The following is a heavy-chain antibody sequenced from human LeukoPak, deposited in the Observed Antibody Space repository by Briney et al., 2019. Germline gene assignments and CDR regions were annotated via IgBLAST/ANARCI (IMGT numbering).Heavy chain of an antibody. CDR1: GGTFSSYA. Sequence: ASVKVSCRASGGTFSSYAISWVRQAPGQGLEWMGGIIPIFGTANYAQKFQGRVTITADESTSTAYMELSSLRAEDTAVYYCARGPRYGDWYFDLWGRGTLVTVSS. D-gene: IGHD4-17*01. CDR3: ARGPRYGDWYFDL. J-gene: IGHJ2*01. CDR2: IIPIFGTA. V-gene: IGHV1-69*13.